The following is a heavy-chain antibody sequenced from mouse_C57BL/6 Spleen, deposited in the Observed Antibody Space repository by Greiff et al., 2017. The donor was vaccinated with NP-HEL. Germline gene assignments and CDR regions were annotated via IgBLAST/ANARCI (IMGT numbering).Heavy chain of an antibody. Sequence: VQLQQPGAELVKPGASVKLSCKASGYTFTSYWMQWVKQRPGQGLEWIGEIDPSDSYTNYNQKFKGKATLTVDTSSSTAYMQLSSLTSEDSAVYDCARRVYDGYPAWFAYWGQGTLVTVSA. CDR2: IDPSDSYT. V-gene: IGHV1-50*01. CDR3: ARRVYDGYPAWFAY. D-gene: IGHD2-3*01. J-gene: IGHJ3*01. CDR1: GYTFTSYW.